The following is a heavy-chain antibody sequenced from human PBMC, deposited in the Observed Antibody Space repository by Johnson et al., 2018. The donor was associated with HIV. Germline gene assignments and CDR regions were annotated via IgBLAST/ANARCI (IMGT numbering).Heavy chain of an antibody. CDR1: GFTFGSYA. D-gene: IGHD3-10*01. CDR3: TTVTGRHYGSGGGDAFDM. CDR2: IKSKTDGGTT. Sequence: VQLVESGGGLVQPGGSLRLSCAASGFTFGSYAMSWVRQAPGKGLEWVGRIKSKTDGGTTDYAAPVKGRFTISRDDSKNTLYLQIKSLKTEETAVYYCTTVTGRHYGSGGGDAFDMWGQGTMVTVSS. V-gene: IGHV3-15*01. J-gene: IGHJ3*02.